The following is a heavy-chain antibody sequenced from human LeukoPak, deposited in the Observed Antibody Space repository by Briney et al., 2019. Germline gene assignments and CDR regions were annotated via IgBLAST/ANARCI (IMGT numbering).Heavy chain of an antibody. CDR2: IYHSGST. J-gene: IGHJ5*02. CDR3: AREKVATITKGHNWFDP. V-gene: IGHV4-38-2*02. Sequence: SETLSLTCAVSGYSISSGYYWGWIRQPPGKGLEWLGSIYHSGSTYYNPSLKSRVTISVDTSKNQFSLKLSSVTAADTAVYYCAREKVATITKGHNWFDPWGQGTLVTVSS. D-gene: IGHD5-12*01. CDR1: GYSISSGYY.